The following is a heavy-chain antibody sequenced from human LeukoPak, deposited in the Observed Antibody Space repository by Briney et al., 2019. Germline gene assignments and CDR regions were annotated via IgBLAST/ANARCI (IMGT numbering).Heavy chain of an antibody. CDR2: ISYDGSNK. CDR3: ARQYSGSPGD. D-gene: IGHD1-26*01. CDR1: GFTFSSYA. V-gene: IGHV3-30-3*01. J-gene: IGHJ4*02. Sequence: PGGSLRLSCAASGFTFSSYAMHWVRQAPGKGLEWVAVISYDGSNKYYADSVKGRFTISRDNAKNLLYLQMNSLRAEDTAVYYCARQYSGSPGDWGQGTLVTVSS.